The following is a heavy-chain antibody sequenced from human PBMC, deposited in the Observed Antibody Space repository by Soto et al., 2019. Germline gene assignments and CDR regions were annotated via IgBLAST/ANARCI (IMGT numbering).Heavy chain of an antibody. V-gene: IGHV1-3*01. Sequence: ASVKGSCKASGYTFTSYAMHWVRQAPGQRLEWMGWINAGNGNTKYSQKFQGRVTITRDTSASTAYMELSSLRSEGTAVYYCARDRRGVADTYYNGFDPSGQVTLVPLSS. J-gene: IGHJ5*02. CDR2: INAGNGNT. CDR1: GYTFTSYA. D-gene: IGHD2-15*01. CDR3: ARDRRGVADTYYNGFDP.